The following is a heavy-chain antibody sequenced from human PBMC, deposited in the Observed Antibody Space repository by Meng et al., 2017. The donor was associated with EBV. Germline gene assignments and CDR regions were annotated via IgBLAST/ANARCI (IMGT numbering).Heavy chain of an antibody. CDR2: VHYTGST. D-gene: IGHD6-19*01. V-gene: IGHV4-39*01. CDR3: ARPFPSWQSPRLDPFGA. CDR1: GDSIRSFYC. J-gene: IGHJ5*02. Sequence: QLQLRGSGPGQVKPSEXLSLTCPVPGDSIRSFYCWCWIRQPPGRGLEWIGSVHYTGSTYYSPSLKSRVTVSVDTSKNQFSLRLTSVTAADTAVYYCARPFPSWQSPRLDPFGAWGQGTLVTVAS.